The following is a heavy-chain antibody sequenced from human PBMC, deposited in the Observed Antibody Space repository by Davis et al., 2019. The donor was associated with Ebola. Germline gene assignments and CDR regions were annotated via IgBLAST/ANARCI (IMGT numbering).Heavy chain of an antibody. Sequence: GESLKISCAASGFTFDEYAMHWVRQAPGKGLEWVSVISLDGGITYYADSVKGRFTISRDNSKNSLYLQMNSLRTEDTALYYCAKWGSLDPRRGYYYGMDVWGQGTTVTVSS. J-gene: IGHJ6*02. CDR2: ISLDGGIT. CDR3: AKWGSLDPRRGYYYGMDV. V-gene: IGHV3-43*01. D-gene: IGHD3/OR15-3a*01. CDR1: GFTFDEYA.